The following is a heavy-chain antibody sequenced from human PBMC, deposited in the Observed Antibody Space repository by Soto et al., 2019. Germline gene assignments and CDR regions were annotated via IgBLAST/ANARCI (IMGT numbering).Heavy chain of an antibody. Sequence: GGSLRLSCAAFGFDLSNTWIHWVRQVPGKGLVWVSRINSDGSSITYADSVKGRFTISRDNAKNTLYLQMSSLRVEDTAVYYCAKDWYYTIDYWGQGTPVTVSS. CDR2: INSDGSSI. D-gene: IGHD3-3*01. V-gene: IGHV3-74*01. CDR1: GFDLSNTW. CDR3: AKDWYYTIDY. J-gene: IGHJ4*02.